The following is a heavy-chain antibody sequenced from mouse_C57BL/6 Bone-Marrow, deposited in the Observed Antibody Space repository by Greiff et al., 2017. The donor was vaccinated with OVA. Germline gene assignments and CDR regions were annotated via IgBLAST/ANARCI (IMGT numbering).Heavy chain of an antibody. D-gene: IGHD2-4*01. CDR3: TLRYYDSMFGY. V-gene: IGHV14-4*01. J-gene: IGHJ3*01. CDR2: IEPENGDT. CDR1: GYNFNDDY. Sequence: VQLKESGAELVRPGASVKLSCTASGYNFNDDYMHWVKQRPEQGLEWIGRIEPENGDTEYDSKFKGKATITADTSSNTAYLQLSSLTSEDTAVYYCTLRYYDSMFGYWGQGTLVTVAA.